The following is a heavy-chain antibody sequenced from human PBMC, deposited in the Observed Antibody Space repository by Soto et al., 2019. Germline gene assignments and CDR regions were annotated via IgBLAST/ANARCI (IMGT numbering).Heavy chain of an antibody. CDR1: GFTASTKY. Sequence: PGGSLRLSCAASGFTASTKYVSWVRQAPGKGLEWVSVIYSGGSTFYADSVRGRFTISRDNSKNTVNLQMNSLRAEDTAVYYCARDPWAADYWGQGTLVTVSS. CDR2: IYSGGST. CDR3: ARDPWAADY. D-gene: IGHD3-16*01. J-gene: IGHJ4*02. V-gene: IGHV3-66*01.